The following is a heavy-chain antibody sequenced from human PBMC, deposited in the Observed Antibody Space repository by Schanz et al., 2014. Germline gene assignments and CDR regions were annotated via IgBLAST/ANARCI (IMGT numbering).Heavy chain of an antibody. D-gene: IGHD1-1*01. CDR3: ARLEYTSGWQGFDY. CDR2: IYETGRT. V-gene: IGHV4-4*02. J-gene: IGHJ4*02. Sequence: QVQLQESGPGLVKPSGTLSLTCTISRGSIGSTNWWSWLRQSPRKGLEWISDIYETGRTNYNPSLRVRAPVSGEKPTNRSSLRLPAVTAADTAVYYCARLEYTSGWQGFDYWGQGILVTVSP. CDR1: RGSIGSTNW.